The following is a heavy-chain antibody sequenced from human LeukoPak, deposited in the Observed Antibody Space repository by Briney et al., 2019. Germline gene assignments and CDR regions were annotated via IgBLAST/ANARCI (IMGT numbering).Heavy chain of an antibody. Sequence: GALVKVSCKASGGTFSSYAISWVRQAPGQGLEWMGGIIPIFGTANYAQKFQGRVTITADESTSTAYMELSSLRSEDTAVYYCARRSSRKNAFDIWGQGTMVTVSS. CDR2: IIPIFGTA. CDR1: GGTFSSYA. D-gene: IGHD6-13*01. J-gene: IGHJ3*02. CDR3: ARRSSRKNAFDI. V-gene: IGHV1-69*01.